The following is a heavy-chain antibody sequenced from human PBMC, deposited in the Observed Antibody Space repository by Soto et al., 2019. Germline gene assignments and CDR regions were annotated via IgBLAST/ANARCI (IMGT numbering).Heavy chain of an antibody. V-gene: IGHV4-4*02. D-gene: IGHD2-8*01. CDR1: GVSSSSGNW. J-gene: IGHJ4*02. CDR3: ARLVYDTRLNYMYFDF. CDR2: IFHDGTA. Sequence: SGTLSRTCAVSGVSSSSGNWWTWVRQTPQRGLEYIGEIFHDGTANYYPSFERRVAISVDTSKNQFSLKLTSVTAADTAIYFCARLVYDTRLNYMYFDFWGQGALVTVSS.